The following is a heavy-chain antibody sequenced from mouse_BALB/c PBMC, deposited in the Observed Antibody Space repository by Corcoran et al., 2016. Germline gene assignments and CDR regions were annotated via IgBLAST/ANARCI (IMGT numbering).Heavy chain of an antibody. Sequence: EIQLQQSGPELMKPGASVKISCKASGYSFTSYYMHWVKQSHGKSLEWIGYIDPFNGGTSYNQKFKGKATLTVDKSSSTAYMHLSSLTSEDSAVYYCARSGDAYWGQGTLVTVS. CDR3: ARSGDAY. V-gene: IGHV1S135*01. CDR1: GYSFTSYY. J-gene: IGHJ3*01. CDR2: IDPFNGGT. D-gene: IGHD4-1*01.